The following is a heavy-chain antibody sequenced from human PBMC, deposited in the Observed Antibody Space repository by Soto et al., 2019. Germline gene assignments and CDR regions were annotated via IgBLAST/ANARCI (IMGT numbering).Heavy chain of an antibody. Sequence: SETLSLTCTVSDDSLTTNKYAWTWIRQNPEKGLEWIGYVYSNGNTRSSPSLQSRVSMSVDTSKSHFSLRLSSVTAADTAVYFCARATYFRPSGSYYFVSWGQGTLVTVSS. J-gene: IGHJ4*02. CDR1: DDSLTTNKYA. CDR3: ARATYFRPSGSYYFVS. CDR2: VYSNGNT. D-gene: IGHD3-10*01. V-gene: IGHV4-31*03.